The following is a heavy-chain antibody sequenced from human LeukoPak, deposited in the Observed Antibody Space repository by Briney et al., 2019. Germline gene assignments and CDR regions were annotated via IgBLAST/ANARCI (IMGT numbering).Heavy chain of an antibody. CDR2: VSSSTTYI. Sequence: GGSLRLSCAASGFTFSNYNMNWVRQAPGKGLEWVSFVSSSTTYIYYADSLKGRFTISRDNSKNTVYLQMNSLRVEDTALYYCVRSLDYWGQGTLVTVSS. V-gene: IGHV3-21*04. J-gene: IGHJ4*02. CDR3: VRSLDY. CDR1: GFTFSNYN.